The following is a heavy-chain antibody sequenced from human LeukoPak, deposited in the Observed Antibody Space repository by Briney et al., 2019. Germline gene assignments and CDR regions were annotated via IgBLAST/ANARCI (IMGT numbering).Heavy chain of an antibody. J-gene: IGHJ4*02. V-gene: IGHV4-30-2*01. CDR1: GGSISSGDYY. CDR2: INHSGST. CDR3: AREEGGAAGKGFDY. D-gene: IGHD6-13*01. Sequence: SETLSLTCIVSGGSISSGDYYWSWIRRPPGKGLEWIGYINHSGSTYYKPSLKSRVTISVDRSKNHFSLNLSYVTAADTAVYYCAREEGGAAGKGFDYWGQGTPVTVSS.